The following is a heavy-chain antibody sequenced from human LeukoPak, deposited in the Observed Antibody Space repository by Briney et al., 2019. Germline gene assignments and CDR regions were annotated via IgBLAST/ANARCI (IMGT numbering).Heavy chain of an antibody. D-gene: IGHD2-8*02. Sequence: SETLSLTCAVYGASFSGYYWSWLRQPPGKGQEWIGEINHGGSTNYNPSLKSRVTISVDTSKNQFSLKLTSVTAADTAVYYCAGYREYWDWHFDLWGRGAPVTVSP. CDR1: GASFSGYY. J-gene: IGHJ2*01. CDR3: AGYREYWDWHFDL. V-gene: IGHV4-34*01. CDR2: INHGGST.